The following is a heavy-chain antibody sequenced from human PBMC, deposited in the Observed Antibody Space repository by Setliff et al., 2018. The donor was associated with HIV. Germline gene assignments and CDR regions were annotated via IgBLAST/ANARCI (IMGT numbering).Heavy chain of an antibody. J-gene: IGHJ4*02. Sequence: PGGSLRLSCGASGFSISSYWMYWVRQAPGKGLEWVTIISYDGTTKYYADSVKGRFTVSRDNSENTVYLQMNSLRAEDTAVYYCASLITVAGTLDSWGQGTLVTVPS. D-gene: IGHD6-19*01. CDR3: ASLITVAGTLDS. CDR1: GFSISSYW. V-gene: IGHV3-30*03. CDR2: ISYDGTTK.